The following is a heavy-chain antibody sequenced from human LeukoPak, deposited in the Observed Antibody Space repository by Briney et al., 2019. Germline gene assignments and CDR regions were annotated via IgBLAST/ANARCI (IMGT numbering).Heavy chain of an antibody. CDR2: IIPIFGTA. D-gene: IGHD3-9*01. V-gene: IGHV1-69*13. J-gene: IGHJ4*02. Sequence: GASVKVSCKASGGTFSSYAISWVRQAPGQGLEWMGGIIPIFGTANYAQKFQGRVTITADESTSTAYMELSSPRSEDTAVYYCATYYDILTGYYRWGQGTLVTVSS. CDR3: ATYYDILTGYYR. CDR1: GGTFSSYA.